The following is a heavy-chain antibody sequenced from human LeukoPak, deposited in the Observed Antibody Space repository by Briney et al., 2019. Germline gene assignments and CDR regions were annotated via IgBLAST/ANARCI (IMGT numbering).Heavy chain of an antibody. J-gene: IGHJ6*02. D-gene: IGHD3-3*01. CDR3: AGTSLDDFWSGYYTGHYYYYGMDV. Sequence: SSETLSLTCTVSGGSIGSYYWSWIRQPPGKGLEWIGYIYYSGSTNYNPSLKSRVTISVDTSKNQFSLELSSVTAADTAVYYCAGTSLDDFWSGYYTGHYYYYGMDVWGQGTTVTVSS. CDR2: IYYSGST. CDR1: GGSIGSYY. V-gene: IGHV4-59*08.